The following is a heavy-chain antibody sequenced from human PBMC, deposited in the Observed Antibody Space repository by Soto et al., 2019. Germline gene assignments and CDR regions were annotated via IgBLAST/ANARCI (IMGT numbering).Heavy chain of an antibody. J-gene: IGHJ3*02. CDR2: IWYDGSNK. V-gene: IGHV3-33*01. CDR1: GFTFSSYG. CDR3: ASSPDFSGSYFADAFDI. Sequence: QVQLVESGGGVVQPGRSLRLSCAASGFTFSSYGMHWVRQAPGKGLEWVAVIWYDGSNKYDADSVKGRFTISRDNSKNTLYLQMNSLRDEDTAVYYCASSPDFSGSYFADAFDIWGQGTMVTVSS. D-gene: IGHD1-26*01.